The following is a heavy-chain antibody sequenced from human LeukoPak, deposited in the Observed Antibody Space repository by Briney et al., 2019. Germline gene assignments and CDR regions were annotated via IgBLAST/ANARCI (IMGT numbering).Heavy chain of an antibody. Sequence: SETLSLTCTVSGGSMSPYHWGWIRQPPGKGLEWTGYIYYSGSTNYNPSLNSRVTISVDTSKNQFSLRLSSVTAADTAIYYCATAGSGRLDYWGQATLVTVSS. CDR2: IYYSGST. J-gene: IGHJ4*02. V-gene: IGHV4-59*08. CDR1: GGSMSPYH. D-gene: IGHD6-19*01. CDR3: ATAGSGRLDY.